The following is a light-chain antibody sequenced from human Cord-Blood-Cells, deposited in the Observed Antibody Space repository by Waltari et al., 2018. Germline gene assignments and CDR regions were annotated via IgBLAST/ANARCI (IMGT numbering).Light chain of an antibody. J-gene: IGLJ3*02. CDR1: ISDVGGYTY. CDR2: DVS. CDR3: CSYAGSYTWV. Sequence: QSALTQPRSVSGSPGQSVTISCTGTISDVGGYTYVSGYQQHPGKAPKLMIYDVSKRPSGVPDRFSGSKSGNTASLTISGLQAEDEPDYYCCSYAGSYTWVFGGGTKLTVL. V-gene: IGLV2-11*01.